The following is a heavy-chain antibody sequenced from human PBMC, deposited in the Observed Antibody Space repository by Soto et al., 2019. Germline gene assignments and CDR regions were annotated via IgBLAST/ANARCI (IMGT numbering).Heavy chain of an antibody. CDR3: ARRAPRNPHDY. CDR2: IYHSGST. CDR1: GGSISSSNW. V-gene: IGHV4-4*02. D-gene: IGHD4-4*01. J-gene: IGHJ4*02. Sequence: SETLSLTCAVSGGSISSSNWWSWVRQPPGKGLEWIGEIYHSGSTNYNPSLKRRVTISVDTSKNQFSLKLSSVTAADTAVYYCARRAPRNPHDYWGQGTLVTVSS.